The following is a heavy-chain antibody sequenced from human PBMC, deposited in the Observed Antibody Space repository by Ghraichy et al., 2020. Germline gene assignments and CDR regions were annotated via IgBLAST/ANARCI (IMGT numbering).Heavy chain of an antibody. CDR2: ISNSGTST. J-gene: IGHJ6*02. D-gene: IGHD4-11*01. CDR1: GFIFSSYA. V-gene: IGHV3-23*01. CDR3: ARGRYYSNFEFYYGMDV. Sequence: GGSLRLSCAASGFIFSSYAMTWVRQAPGKGLEWLSGISNSGTSTYYADSVKGRFTISRDNSKNTLYLQMNSLRVEDTALYYCARGRYYSNFEFYYGMDVWGPGSTVTVSS.